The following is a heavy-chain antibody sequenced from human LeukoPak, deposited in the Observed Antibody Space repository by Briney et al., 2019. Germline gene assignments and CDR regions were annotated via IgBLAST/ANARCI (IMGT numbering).Heavy chain of an antibody. J-gene: IGHJ4*02. D-gene: IGHD3-22*01. CDR3: ARGPYDSSGYLFDY. V-gene: IGHV4-59*01. Sequence: PSETLSLTCTVSGGSISSYYWSWIRQPPGKGLEWIGYIYYSGSTNYNPSLKSRVTISVDTSKNQFSLKLSSVTAADTAVYYCARGPYDSSGYLFDYWGQGTLVTASS. CDR2: IYYSGST. CDR1: GGSISSYY.